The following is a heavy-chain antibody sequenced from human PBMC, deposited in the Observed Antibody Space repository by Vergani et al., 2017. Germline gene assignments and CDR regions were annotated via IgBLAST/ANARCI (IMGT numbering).Heavy chain of an antibody. D-gene: IGHD1-26*01. V-gene: IGHV3-23*01. CDR3: ARDFLGWELGGYFDY. CDR1: GFTFTAHG. CDR2: ISGQNFRT. J-gene: IGHJ4*02. Sequence: EVQLLESGGGSAQPGESLRLSCVASGFTFTAHGLNWVRQATGKGLEWVSGISGQNFRTHYADSVKGRFNISRDDSKNTVNLQMNSLIAEDTAVYYCARDFLGWELGGYFDYWGQGTLVTVSS.